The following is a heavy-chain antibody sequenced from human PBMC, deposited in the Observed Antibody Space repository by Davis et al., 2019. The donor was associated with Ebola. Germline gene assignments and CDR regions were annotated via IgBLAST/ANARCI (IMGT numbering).Heavy chain of an antibody. V-gene: IGHV4-30-4*01. CDR1: GGSISSGNYY. CDR2: FYYSGST. Sequence: SETLSLTCTVSGGSISSGNYYWSWIRQPPGKGLEWIGYFYYSGSTFYNPSLKSRVTISVDTSKNQFSLKLSSVTAADTAVYYCARGPDWFDPWGQGTLVTVSS. J-gene: IGHJ5*02. CDR3: ARGPDWFDP.